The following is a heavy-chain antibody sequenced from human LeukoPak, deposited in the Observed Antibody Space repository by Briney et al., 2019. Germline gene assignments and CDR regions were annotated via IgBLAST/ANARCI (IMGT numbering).Heavy chain of an antibody. CDR3: AADQIAAAGTEKWFDP. Sequence: GASVNVSCKASGFTFTSSAVQWVRQARGQRLEWIGWIVVGSGNTNYAQKFQERVTITRDMSTSTAYMELSSLRSEDTAVYYCAADQIAAAGTEKWFDPWGQGTLVTVSS. CDR1: GFTFTSSA. J-gene: IGHJ5*02. CDR2: IVVGSGNT. D-gene: IGHD6-13*01. V-gene: IGHV1-58*01.